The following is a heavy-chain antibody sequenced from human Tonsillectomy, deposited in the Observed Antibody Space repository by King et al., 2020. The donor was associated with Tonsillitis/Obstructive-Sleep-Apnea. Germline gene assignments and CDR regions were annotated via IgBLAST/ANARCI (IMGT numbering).Heavy chain of an antibody. CDR3: AGRYCSGGRCYRAFDI. CDR1: GGSFRGFY. J-gene: IGHJ3*02. V-gene: IGHV4-34*01. CDR2: INPSGST. D-gene: IGHD2-15*01. Sequence: VQLQPWGAGLFKPSETLSLTRAVYGGSFRGFYWSWIRQPPGEGLEGVGEINPSGSTHYNPSLKSRVTISVDTSKNQFSLKLSSFTAADTAVYYCAGRYCSGGRCYRAFDIWGQGTMVTVSS.